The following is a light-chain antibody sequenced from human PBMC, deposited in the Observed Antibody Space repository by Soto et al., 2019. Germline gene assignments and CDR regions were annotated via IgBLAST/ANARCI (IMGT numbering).Light chain of an antibody. J-gene: IGKJ4*01. CDR3: QQSYSTPS. Sequence: EIVLTQSPGTLSLSPGERVTLSCRASQSVSSNYLAWYQQKPGQAPRLLIFGASSRATGIPDRFSGSGSGTDFTLTISSLQPEDVATYYCQQSYSTPSFGGGTKVDI. CDR2: GAS. V-gene: IGKV3-20*01. CDR1: QSVSSNY.